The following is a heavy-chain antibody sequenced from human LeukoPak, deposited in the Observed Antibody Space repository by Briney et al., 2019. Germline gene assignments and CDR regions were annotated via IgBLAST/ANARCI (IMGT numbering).Heavy chain of an antibody. CDR3: ARSERYYYDSSDYYAFDY. V-gene: IGHV3-74*01. Sequence: GGSLRFSCAASGFTFSRNWMHWVRQTPGKGLVWVSRINSDGSTTTYADSVKGRFTISRDNAKNTLYLQMSSLRAEDTAVYFCARSERYYYDSSDYYAFDYWGRGTLVTVSS. CDR1: GFTFSRNW. D-gene: IGHD3-22*01. J-gene: IGHJ4*02. CDR2: INSDGSTT.